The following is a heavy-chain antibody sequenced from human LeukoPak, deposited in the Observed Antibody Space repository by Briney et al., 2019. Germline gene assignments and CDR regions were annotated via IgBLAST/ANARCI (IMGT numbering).Heavy chain of an antibody. CDR3: ASPVC. CDR2: ITKSSSSV. J-gene: IGHJ4*02. V-gene: IGHV3-21*01. Sequence: GGSLRLSCVVSGLTLSKYTMTWVRQAPGKGLEWVSSITKSSSSVHYRDSVKGRFISSRDNAQNSLFLQLNSLSVQGTAIFYCASPVCWGQGALVTVPS. CDR1: GLTLSKYT.